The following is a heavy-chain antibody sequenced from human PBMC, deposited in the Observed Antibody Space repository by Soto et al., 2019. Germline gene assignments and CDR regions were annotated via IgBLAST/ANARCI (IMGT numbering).Heavy chain of an antibody. CDR2: IIPIFGTA. J-gene: IGHJ4*02. CDR1: GGTFSSYA. Sequence: QVQLVQSGAEVKKPGSSVKVSCKASGGTFSSYAISWVRQAPGQGLEWMGGIIPIFGTANYAQKFQGRVTITADESRRTAYMELSSLRSEDTAVYYWAREGCSSTSCYFGGRGVRGVIISPPDYWGQGTLVTVSS. D-gene: IGHD2-2*01. V-gene: IGHV1-69*01. CDR3: AREGCSSTSCYFGGRGVRGVIISPPDY.